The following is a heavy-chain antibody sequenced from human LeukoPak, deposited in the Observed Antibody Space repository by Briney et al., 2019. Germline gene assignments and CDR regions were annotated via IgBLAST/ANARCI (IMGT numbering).Heavy chain of an antibody. D-gene: IGHD3-10*01. CDR1: GFTFRSYW. CDR2: INSDGTAT. J-gene: IGHJ4*02. Sequence: GGSLRLSCAASGFTFRSYWMHWVRQAPGKGLVWVSRINSDGTATTYADSVKGRFSASRDNAKNTLYLQMNSLRAEDTAVYYCARVSLVRGAPDYYFDYWGQGTLVTVSS. V-gene: IGHV3-74*01. CDR3: ARVSLVRGAPDYYFDY.